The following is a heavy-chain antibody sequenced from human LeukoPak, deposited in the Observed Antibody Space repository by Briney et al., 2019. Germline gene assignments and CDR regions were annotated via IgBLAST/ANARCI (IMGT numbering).Heavy chain of an antibody. V-gene: IGHV3-33*01. J-gene: IGHJ1*01. CDR2: IWYDGSNK. D-gene: IGHD6-19*01. Sequence: GGSLRLSCAASGFTFSSYGMHWVRQAPGKGLEWVAVIWYDGSNKYYADSVKGRFTISRDNSKNTLYLQMNSLRAEDTAVYCCAREGSSGKYFQHWGQGTLVTVSS. CDR1: GFTFSSYG. CDR3: AREGSSGKYFQH.